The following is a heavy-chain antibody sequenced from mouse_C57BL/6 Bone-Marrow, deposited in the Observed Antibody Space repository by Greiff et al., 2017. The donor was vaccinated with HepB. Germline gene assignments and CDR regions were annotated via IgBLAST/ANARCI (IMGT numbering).Heavy chain of an antibody. CDR3: ARGSSSLDY. V-gene: IGHV3-6*01. D-gene: IGHD1-1*01. CDR1: GYSITSGYY. Sequence: EVQLQESGPGLVKPSQSLSLTCSVTGYSITSGYYWNWIRQFPGNKLEWMGYISYDGSNNYNPSLKNRISITRDTSKNQFFLKLNSVTTEDTATYYCARGSSSLDYWGQGTTLTVSS. CDR2: ISYDGSN. J-gene: IGHJ2*01.